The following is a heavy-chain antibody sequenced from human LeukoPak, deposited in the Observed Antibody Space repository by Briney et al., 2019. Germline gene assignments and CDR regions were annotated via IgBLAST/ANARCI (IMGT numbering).Heavy chain of an antibody. V-gene: IGHV3-48*04. CDR2: ISSSSSTI. CDR1: GFTFSSYS. Sequence: GGSLRLSCAASGFTFSSYSMNWVRQAPGKGLEWVSYISSSSSTIYYADSVKGRFTISRDNAKNSLYLQMNSLSAEDTAVYYCARVYYYGSGNAFDYWGQGTLVTVSS. CDR3: ARVYYYGSGNAFDY. J-gene: IGHJ4*02. D-gene: IGHD3-10*01.